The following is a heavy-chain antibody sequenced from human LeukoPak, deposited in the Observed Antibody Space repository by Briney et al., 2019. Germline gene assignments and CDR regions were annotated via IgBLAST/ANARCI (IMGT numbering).Heavy chain of an antibody. J-gene: IGHJ4*02. CDR2: INPSGGST. CDR1: GYTFTSYY. V-gene: IGHV1-46*01. D-gene: IGHD6-19*01. Sequence: ASVKVSCKASGYTFTSYYMHWVRQAPGQGLEWMAVINPSGGSTSYPQKFQGRLTMTSDTSTSTVYMELSSLRSEDTAVYYCARSYSSGWQGDYWGQGTLVTVPS. CDR3: ARSYSSGWQGDY.